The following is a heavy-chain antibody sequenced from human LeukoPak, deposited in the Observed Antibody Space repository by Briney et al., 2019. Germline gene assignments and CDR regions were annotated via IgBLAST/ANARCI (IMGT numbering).Heavy chain of an antibody. CDR3: AREAVDGGSYKRLDY. V-gene: IGHV6-1*01. D-gene: IGHD1-26*01. CDR1: GDSVSSNSAA. J-gene: IGHJ4*02. CDR2: TLYRSKWSN. Sequence: SQTLSLTCAISGDSVSSNSAAWNWIRQSPSRGLEWLGRTLYRSKWSNDYAVSVKSRITINPDTSKNQFSLKLSSVTAADTAVYYCAREAVDGGSYKRLDYWGQGTLVTVSS.